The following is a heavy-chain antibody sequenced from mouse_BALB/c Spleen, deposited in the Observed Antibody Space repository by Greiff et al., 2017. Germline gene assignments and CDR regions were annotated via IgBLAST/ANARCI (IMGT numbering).Heavy chain of an antibody. D-gene: IGHD2-3*01. V-gene: IGHV1-55*01. Sequence: VQLQQPGAELVKPGTSVKLSCKASGYNFTSYWINWVKLRPGQGLEWIGDIYPGSGSTNYNEKFKSKATLTVDTSSSTAYMQLSSLASEDSALYYCARGWLGDYWGQGTTLTVSS. CDR2: IYPGSGST. CDR1: GYNFTSYW. CDR3: ARGWLGDY. J-gene: IGHJ2*01.